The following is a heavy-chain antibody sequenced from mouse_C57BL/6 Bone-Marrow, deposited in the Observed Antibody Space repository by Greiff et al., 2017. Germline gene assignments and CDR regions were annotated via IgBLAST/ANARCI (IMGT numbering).Heavy chain of an antibody. CDR1: GYSFTSYW. CDR3: ARELRSNYYAMDY. V-gene: IGHV1S126*01. CDR2: IDPSDSET. J-gene: IGHJ4*01. Sequence: VQLQQSGPQLVRPGASVKISCKASGYSFTSYWMHWVKQRPGQGLEWIGMIDPSDSETKFNQKFKDKATLTVDKSSSTAYMQLRSPTSDDSAVYYCARELRSNYYAMDYWGQGTSVTVSS.